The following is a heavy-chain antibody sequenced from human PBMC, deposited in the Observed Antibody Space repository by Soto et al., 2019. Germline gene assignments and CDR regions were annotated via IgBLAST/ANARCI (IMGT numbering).Heavy chain of an antibody. Sequence: QVQLQESGPGLVKPSETLSLTCTVSGGSISNYYWSWIRQPPGKGLEWIGYVYYIGNTNYNPSLKSRVTISVDTSKNQFSLKLSSVTAADTAVYYCARHAYSPLYYYYYMDVWGKGTTVTVSS. V-gene: IGHV4-59*08. CDR2: VYYIGNT. CDR1: GGSISNYY. CDR3: ARHAYSPLYYYYYMDV. J-gene: IGHJ6*03. D-gene: IGHD2-21*01.